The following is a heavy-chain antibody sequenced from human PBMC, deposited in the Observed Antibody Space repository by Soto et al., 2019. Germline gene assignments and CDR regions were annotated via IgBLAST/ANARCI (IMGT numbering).Heavy chain of an antibody. CDR2: ISAYNGNT. CDR1: GYTFTTYG. V-gene: IGHV1-18*01. J-gene: IGHJ4*02. CDR3: ARFYASGSYPYDY. Sequence: GSGKVSCKASGYTFTTYGISWVRQAPGQGLEWMGWISAYNGNTNYAQNLQGRVTMTTDTSTSTAYMELRSLRSDDTAVYYCARFYASGSYPYDYWGQGTLVTVSS. D-gene: IGHD3-10*01.